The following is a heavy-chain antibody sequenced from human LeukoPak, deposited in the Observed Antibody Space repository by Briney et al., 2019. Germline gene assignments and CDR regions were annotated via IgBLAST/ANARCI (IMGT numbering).Heavy chain of an antibody. D-gene: IGHD6-19*01. CDR3: ARAYSSGWSLNY. Sequence: ASVKVSCKASGYTFTSYDINWVRQATGQGLEWMGWMNPNSGNTGYAQKFQGRVTMTRNTSISTAYMELSSLRSEDTAVYYCARAYSSGWSLNYWGQGTLVTVSS. CDR2: MNPNSGNT. J-gene: IGHJ4*02. V-gene: IGHV1-8*01. CDR1: GYTFTSYD.